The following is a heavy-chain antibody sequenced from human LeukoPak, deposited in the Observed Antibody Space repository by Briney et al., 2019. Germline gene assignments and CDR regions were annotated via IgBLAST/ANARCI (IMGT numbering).Heavy chain of an antibody. CDR2: IYFSGST. CDR3: ASQRIGHASTFY. Sequence: SETLPLTCTVSSGSIISSNYYWGWIRQPPGKGLEWVGSIYFSGSTNFSPSLKSRLTMSVDTSKNQFSLNLRSVTAADTAVYYCASQRIGHASTFYWGQGTPVIVSS. CDR1: SGSIISSNYY. J-gene: IGHJ4*02. D-gene: IGHD2-2*01. V-gene: IGHV4-39*01.